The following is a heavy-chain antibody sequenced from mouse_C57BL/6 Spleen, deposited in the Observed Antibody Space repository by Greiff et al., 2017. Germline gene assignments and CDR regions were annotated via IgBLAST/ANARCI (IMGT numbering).Heavy chain of an antibody. D-gene: IGHD1-1*01. CDR3: ARRYDGSSYGGCAY. V-gene: IGHV1-61*01. CDR2: IYPSDSET. CDR1: GYTFTSYW. Sequence: QVQLQQPGAELVRPGSSVKLSCKASGYTFTSYWMDWVKQRPGQGLEWIGNIYPSDSETHYNQKFKDKATLTVDKSSSTAYMQLSSLTSEDSAVYCCARRYDGSSYGGCAYWGQGTLVTVSA. J-gene: IGHJ3*01.